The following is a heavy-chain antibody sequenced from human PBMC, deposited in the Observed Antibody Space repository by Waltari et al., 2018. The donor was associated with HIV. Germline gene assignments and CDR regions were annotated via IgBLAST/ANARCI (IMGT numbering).Heavy chain of an antibody. CDR1: GLTFRDAW. Sequence: EEHLVESGGDLVKPGGCLRLSCSASGLTFRDAWMTWVRQAPGNGLEWMGRMKSEADGGTTEYAAAVKGRVTISRNHSQNTLFLQMNRLKTEETAVYYWAAEEGYGSGSYLDYWGQGTLLTVSS. J-gene: IGHJ4*02. CDR2: MKSEADGGTT. V-gene: IGHV3-15*01. CDR3: AAEEGYGSGSYLDY. D-gene: IGHD3-10*01.